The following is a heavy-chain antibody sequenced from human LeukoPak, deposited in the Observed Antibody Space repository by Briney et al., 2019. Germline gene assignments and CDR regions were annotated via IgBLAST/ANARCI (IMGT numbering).Heavy chain of an antibody. J-gene: IGHJ4*02. CDR2: INPNSGGT. Sequence: ASVKVSCKAFGYTFTSNYMHWVRQAPGQGLEWMGWINPNSGGTNYAQKFQGRVTMTRDTSISTAYMELSRLRSDDTAVYYCARDPRIAVAYDYWGQGTLVTVSS. CDR1: GYTFTSNY. CDR3: ARDPRIAVAYDY. D-gene: IGHD6-19*01. V-gene: IGHV1-2*02.